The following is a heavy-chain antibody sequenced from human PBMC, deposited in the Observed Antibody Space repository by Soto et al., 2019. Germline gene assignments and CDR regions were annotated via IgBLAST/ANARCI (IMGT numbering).Heavy chain of an antibody. CDR1: GFTFSSYG. CDR3: ARAQGDFWSGYYGMDV. Sequence: GGSLRLSCAASGFTFSSYGMHWVRQAPGKGLEWVAVIWYDGSNKYYADSVKGRFTISRDNSKNTLYLQMNSLRAEDTAVYYCARAQGDFWSGYYGMDVWGQGTTVTVSS. V-gene: IGHV3-33*01. CDR2: IWYDGSNK. J-gene: IGHJ6*02. D-gene: IGHD3-3*01.